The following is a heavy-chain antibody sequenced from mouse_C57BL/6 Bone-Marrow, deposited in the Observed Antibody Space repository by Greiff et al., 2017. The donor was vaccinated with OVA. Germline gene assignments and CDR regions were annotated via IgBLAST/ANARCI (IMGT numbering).Heavy chain of an antibody. CDR3: ARKGGPYWYFDV. CDR2: INPSTGGT. CDR1: GYSFTGYY. J-gene: IGHJ1*03. V-gene: IGHV1-42*01. Sequence: VQLQQSGPELVKPGASVKISCKASGYSFTGYYMNWVKQSPEKSLEWIGEINPSTGGTTYNQKFKAKATLTVDKSSSTAYMQLKSLTSEDSAVYYCARKGGPYWYFDVWGTGTTVTFSS.